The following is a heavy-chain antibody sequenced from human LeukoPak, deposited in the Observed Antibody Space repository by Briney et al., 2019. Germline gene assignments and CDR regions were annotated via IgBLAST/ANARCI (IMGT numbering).Heavy chain of an antibody. J-gene: IGHJ3*02. V-gene: IGHV4-39*07. CDR3: ARTTVTTLYAFDI. Sequence: KASETLSLTCTVSGGSISSSSYYWGWIRQPPGKGLEWIGSIYYSGSTYYNPSLKSRVTILVDTSKNQFSLKLSSVTAADTAVYYCARTTVTTLYAFDIWGQGTMVTVSS. D-gene: IGHD4-17*01. CDR1: GGSISSSSYY. CDR2: IYYSGST.